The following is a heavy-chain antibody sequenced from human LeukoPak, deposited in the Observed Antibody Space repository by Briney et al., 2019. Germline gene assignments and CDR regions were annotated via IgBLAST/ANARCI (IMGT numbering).Heavy chain of an antibody. CDR3: ARDDPRWGEMGGFDY. CDR2: IYYSGGT. D-gene: IGHD3-16*01. CDR1: GGSISSSSRY. J-gene: IGHJ4*02. V-gene: IGHV4-39*07. Sequence: SETLSLTCSVSGGSISSSSRYWGWIRQPPGKGLEWIGSIYYSGGTYYNPSLKSRVTISVDTSKNQFSLKLSSVTAADTAVYYCARDDPRWGEMGGFDYWGQGTLVTVSS.